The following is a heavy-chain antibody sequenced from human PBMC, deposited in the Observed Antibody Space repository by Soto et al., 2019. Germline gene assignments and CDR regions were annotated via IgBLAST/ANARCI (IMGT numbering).Heavy chain of an antibody. V-gene: IGHV1-2*02. CDR3: ARPPGYISDWYYFDL. Sequence: GSSVRVSCKASGYTFIDYYMHWVRQAPGQGFEWMGRISPRSGGTNYAQKFQGRVTMTWDTSLNTAYMELSSLISEDTAVYYCARPPGYISDWYYFDLWGQGTLVTVSS. D-gene: IGHD3-9*01. CDR2: ISPRSGGT. CDR1: GYTFIDYY. J-gene: IGHJ4*02.